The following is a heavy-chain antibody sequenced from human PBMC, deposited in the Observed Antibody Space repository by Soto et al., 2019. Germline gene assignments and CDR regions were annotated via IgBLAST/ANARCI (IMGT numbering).Heavy chain of an antibody. CDR1: GCSLTTYW. J-gene: IGHJ5*02. CDR2: IYPGDSDT. Sequence: LKISGKGSGCSLTTYWIGSVRQMHGKGLELMGIIYPGDSDTRYSPSFQGQVTISADKSISTAYLQWSSLKASDTAMYYCARHERYCLSSTCAQYWFGPWGQGTLVTVSS. D-gene: IGHD2-15*01. CDR3: ARHERYCLSSTCAQYWFGP. V-gene: IGHV5-51*01.